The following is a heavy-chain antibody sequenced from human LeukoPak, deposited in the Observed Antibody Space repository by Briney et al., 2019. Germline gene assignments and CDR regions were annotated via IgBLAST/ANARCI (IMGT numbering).Heavy chain of an antibody. D-gene: IGHD3-9*01. CDR1: GGSISSGGYY. CDR3: ARDMTDWWFDP. CDR2: IYYSGST. J-gene: IGHJ5*02. V-gene: IGHV4-31*03. Sequence: SETLSLTCTVSGGSISSGGYYWSWIRQHPGKGLEWIGYIYYSGSTHYNPSLKSRVTISVDTSKNQFSLKLSSVTAADTAVYYCARDMTDWWFDPWGQGTLVAVSS.